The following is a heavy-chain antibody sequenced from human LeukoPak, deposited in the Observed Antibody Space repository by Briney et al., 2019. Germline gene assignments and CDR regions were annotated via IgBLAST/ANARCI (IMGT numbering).Heavy chain of an antibody. J-gene: IGHJ4*02. Sequence: GGSLRLSCAASGFTVSSNYMSWVRQAPGKGLEWVARLHANGDEKNFVGSVQGRFTVSRDNAKNSLYLQMNSLRVEDTAVYYCARGGYSFDYLGQGTLVTVSS. CDR1: GFTVSSNY. CDR2: LHANGDEK. D-gene: IGHD5-12*01. V-gene: IGHV3-7*01. CDR3: ARGGYSFDY.